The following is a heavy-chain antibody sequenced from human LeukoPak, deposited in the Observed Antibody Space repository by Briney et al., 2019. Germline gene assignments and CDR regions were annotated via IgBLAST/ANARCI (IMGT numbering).Heavy chain of an antibody. V-gene: IGHV1-69*04. CDR3: ASPYDSSGYYPYY. J-gene: IGHJ4*02. CDR1: GGTFSSYA. Sequence: ASVKVSCKASGGTFSSYAISWVRQAPGQGLEWMGRIIHILGIANYAQKFQGRVTITADKSTSTAYMELSSLRSEDTAVYYCASPYDSSGYYPYYWGQGTLVTVSS. D-gene: IGHD3-22*01. CDR2: IIHILGIA.